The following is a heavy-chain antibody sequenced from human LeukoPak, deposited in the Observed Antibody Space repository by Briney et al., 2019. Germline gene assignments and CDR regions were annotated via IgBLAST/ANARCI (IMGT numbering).Heavy chain of an antibody. D-gene: IGHD1-1*01. CDR3: AVQRVHHGFDI. CDR2: ISSSSTYV. J-gene: IGHJ3*02. V-gene: IGHV3-21*01. Sequence: GGSLRLSCAASGFTFNICTMNWVRQAPGKGLEWVSSISSSSTYVYYADSLKGRFTISRDSGKHSLYLQMNSLRAEDTAVYYCAVQRVHHGFDIWGQGTMVTVSS. CDR1: GFTFNICT.